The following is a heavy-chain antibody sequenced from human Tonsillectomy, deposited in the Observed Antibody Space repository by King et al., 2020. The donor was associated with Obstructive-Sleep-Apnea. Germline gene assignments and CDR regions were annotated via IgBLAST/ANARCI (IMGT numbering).Heavy chain of an antibody. V-gene: IGHV3-23*04. D-gene: IGHD3-3*01. CDR3: AKTPYYDFWSGYWYYFDF. CDR2: ISGSGEST. J-gene: IGHJ4*02. Sequence: QLVQSGGGLVQPGGSLRLSCAASGFTFSSYAMSWVRQAPGKGLEWVSAISGSGESTYYADSVKGRFIVPRDNSKNTLYLQMNSLRAEDTAVYYCAKTPYYDFWSGYWYYFDFWGQGTLVTVSS. CDR1: GFTFSSYA.